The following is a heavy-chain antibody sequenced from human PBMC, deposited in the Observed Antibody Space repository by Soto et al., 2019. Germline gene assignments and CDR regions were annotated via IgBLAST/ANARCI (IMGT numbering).Heavy chain of an antibody. Sequence: ASVKVSCKASGYTFTSYDTNWVRQATGQGLEWMGWMNPNSGNTGYAQKFQGRVTMTRNTSISTAYMELSSLRSEDTAVYYCARGPYDYVWGSYRYIYYYYGMDVWGQGTTVTVSS. J-gene: IGHJ6*02. CDR3: ARGPYDYVWGSYRYIYYYYGMDV. V-gene: IGHV1-8*01. D-gene: IGHD3-16*02. CDR1: GYTFTSYD. CDR2: MNPNSGNT.